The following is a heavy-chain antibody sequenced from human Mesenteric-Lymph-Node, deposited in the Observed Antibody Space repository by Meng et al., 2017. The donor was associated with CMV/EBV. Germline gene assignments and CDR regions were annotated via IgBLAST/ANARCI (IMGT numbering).Heavy chain of an antibody. CDR1: GGSFSGYY. Sequence: SETLSLTCVVYGGSFSGYYWSWIRQPPGKGLEWIGEINHSGSTNYNPSLKSRVTISIDTCKNQFSLKLSSVTAADTAVYYCVRVRYFDWQDYFDYWGQGTLVTVSS. J-gene: IGHJ4*02. D-gene: IGHD3-9*01. CDR2: INHSGST. CDR3: VRVRYFDWQDYFDY. V-gene: IGHV4-34*01.